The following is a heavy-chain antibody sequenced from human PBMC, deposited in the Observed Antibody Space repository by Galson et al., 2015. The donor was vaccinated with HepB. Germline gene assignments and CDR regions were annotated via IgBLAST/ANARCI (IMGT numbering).Heavy chain of an antibody. CDR1: GFPFNNAW. V-gene: IGHV3-15*01. Sequence: SLRLSCAASGFPFNNAWMTWVRQAPGMGLEWVGRIKSKTDGETTDYAAPVKGRFTISRDDSKNRLYLQMNSLKTEDTAVYYCTTDVYYSTYWSWLDPWGQGTRFTVSS. CDR2: IKSKTDGETT. J-gene: IGHJ5*02. D-gene: IGHD2-8*02. CDR3: TTDVYYSTYWSWLDP.